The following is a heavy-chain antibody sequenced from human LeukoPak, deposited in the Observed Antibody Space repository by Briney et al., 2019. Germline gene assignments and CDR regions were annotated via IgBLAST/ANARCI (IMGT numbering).Heavy chain of an antibody. CDR1: GFTFSSYD. CDR3: ARGYCSSTSCYVAFDI. J-gene: IGHJ3*02. Sequence: GGSLRLSCAASGFTFSSYDMHWVRQATGKGLEWVSAIGTAGDTYYPGSVKGRFTISGENAKNSLYLQMSSLRAGDTAVYYCARGYCSSTSCYVAFDIWGQGTMVTVSS. V-gene: IGHV3-13*01. CDR2: IGTAGDT. D-gene: IGHD2-2*01.